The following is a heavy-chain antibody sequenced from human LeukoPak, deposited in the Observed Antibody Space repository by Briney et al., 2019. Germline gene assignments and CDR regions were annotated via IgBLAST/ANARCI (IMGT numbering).Heavy chain of an antibody. CDR2: IRSKAYGGTT. Sequence: GGSLRLSCTASGFTFGDYAMSWFRQAPGKGLEWVGFIRSKAYGGTTEYAASVKGRFTISRDDSKSIAYLQMNSLKTEDTAVYYCTRPWSNIVVVPAASWGQGTLVTVSS. D-gene: IGHD2-2*01. J-gene: IGHJ4*02. CDR1: GFTFGDYA. V-gene: IGHV3-49*03. CDR3: TRPWSNIVVVPAAS.